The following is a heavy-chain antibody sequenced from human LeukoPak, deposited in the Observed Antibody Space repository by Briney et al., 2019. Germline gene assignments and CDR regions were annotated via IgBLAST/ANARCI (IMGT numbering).Heavy chain of an antibody. V-gene: IGHV4-59*01. D-gene: IGHD3-9*01. Sequence: LGAPSLTPPVPGGSLSIFFRCWVPEPPREGVGGGWDIYYSGSTNYNPSLKSRVTISVDTSKNQFSLKLSSVTAADTAVYYCARGSWGFDWPYNWFDPWGQGTLVTVSS. CDR1: GGSLSIFF. CDR2: IYYSGST. J-gene: IGHJ5*02. CDR3: ARGSWGFDWPYNWFDP.